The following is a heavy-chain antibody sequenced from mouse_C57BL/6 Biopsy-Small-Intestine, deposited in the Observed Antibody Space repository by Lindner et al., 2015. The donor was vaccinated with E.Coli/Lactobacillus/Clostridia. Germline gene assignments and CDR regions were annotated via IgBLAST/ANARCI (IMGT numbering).Heavy chain of an antibody. J-gene: IGHJ3*01. CDR3: ARREELGFAY. CDR2: IYPGDGDT. Sequence: VQLQESGPELVKPGASVKISCKASGYAFSSSWMNWVKQRPGKGLEWIGRIYPGDGDTNYNGKFKGKATLTADKSSSTAYMQLSSLTSEDSAVYFCARREELGFAYWGQGTLVTVSA. CDR1: GYAFSSSW. D-gene: IGHD4-1*01. V-gene: IGHV1-82*01.